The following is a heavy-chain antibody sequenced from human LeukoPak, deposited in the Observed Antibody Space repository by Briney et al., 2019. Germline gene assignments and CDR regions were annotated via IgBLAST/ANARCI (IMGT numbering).Heavy chain of an antibody. CDR1: GGSISSGGYY. CDR3: ASLRRYGSGSYYQPSGYWFDP. D-gene: IGHD3-10*01. J-gene: IGHJ5*02. CDR2: IYYSGST. V-gene: IGHV4-31*03. Sequence: SQTLSLTCTVSGGSISSGGYYWSWIRQHPGKGLEWIGYIYYSGSTYYNPSLKSRVTISVDTSKNQFSLKLSSVTAADTAVYYCASLRRYGSGSYYQPSGYWFDPWGQGTPVTVSS.